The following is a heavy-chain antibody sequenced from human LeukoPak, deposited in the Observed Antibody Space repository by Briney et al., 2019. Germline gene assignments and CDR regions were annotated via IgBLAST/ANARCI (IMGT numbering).Heavy chain of an antibody. J-gene: IGHJ6*02. CDR2: ITNGGSTI. CDR1: GFSFSDYN. Sequence: GGSLRLSCAASGFSFSDYNMNWVRQAPGKGLEWVSYITNGGSTIHHADSVKGRFTISRDNAKKTLYLQMNSLRAEDTAVYYCARSIGLTGGGVDVWGQGTTVTVSS. V-gene: IGHV3-11*01. CDR3: ARSIGLTGGGVDV. D-gene: IGHD3-9*01.